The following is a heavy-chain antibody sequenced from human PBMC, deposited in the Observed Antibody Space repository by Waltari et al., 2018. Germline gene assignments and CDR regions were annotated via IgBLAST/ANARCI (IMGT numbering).Heavy chain of an antibody. CDR2: MNPNSGNT. Sequence: QVQLVQSGAEVKKPGASVTVSCKASGYTFPSYDIHWVRPATGQGLEWMGWMNPNSGNTGYAQKFQGRVTMTRNTSISTAYMELSSLRSEDTAVYYCARGIAARRRWFDPWGQGTLVTVSS. J-gene: IGHJ5*02. CDR3: ARGIAARRRWFDP. D-gene: IGHD6-6*01. CDR1: GYTFPSYD. V-gene: IGHV1-8*01.